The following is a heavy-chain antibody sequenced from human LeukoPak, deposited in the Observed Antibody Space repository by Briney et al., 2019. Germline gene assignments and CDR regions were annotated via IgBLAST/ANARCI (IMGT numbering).Heavy chain of an antibody. D-gene: IGHD2-15*01. CDR1: GYTFTGYY. CDR3: ARTVSRDIVVVVAATDGWFDP. J-gene: IGHJ5*02. V-gene: IGHV1-2*02. Sequence: ASVKVSCKASGYTFTGYYMHWVRQAPGQGLEWMGWINPNSGGTNYAQKFQGRVTMTTDTSTSTAYMELRSLRSDDTAVYYCARTVSRDIVVVVAATDGWFDPWGQGTLVTVSS. CDR2: INPNSGGT.